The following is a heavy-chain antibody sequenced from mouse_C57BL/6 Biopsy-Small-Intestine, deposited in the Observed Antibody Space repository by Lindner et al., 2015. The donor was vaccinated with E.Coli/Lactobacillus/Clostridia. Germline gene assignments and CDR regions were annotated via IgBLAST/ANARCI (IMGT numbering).Heavy chain of an antibody. CDR2: INAGNGDT. Sequence: SVKVSCKASGYTFTGYLIHWVRRAPGQSLEWMGRINAGNGDTKSSQKFQDRVTFTSDKSANTAYMEVRSLRSEDTAVYFCARESYHFDSSGPPPFDYWGQGTLVAVSS. J-gene: IGHJ4*01. V-gene: IGHV1-84*02. CDR1: GYTFTGYL. CDR3: ARESYHFDSSGPPPFDY. D-gene: IGHD1-3*01.